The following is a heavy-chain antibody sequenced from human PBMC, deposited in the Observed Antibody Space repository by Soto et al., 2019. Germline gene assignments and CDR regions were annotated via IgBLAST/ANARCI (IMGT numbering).Heavy chain of an antibody. J-gene: IGHJ5*02. CDR1: GGSISSSSYY. CDR2: IYYSGST. V-gene: IGHV4-39*01. Sequence: QLQLQESGPGLVKPSETLSLTCTVSGGSISSSSYYWGWIRQPPGKGLEWIGSIYYSGSTYYNPSLKRRVTLSVDTSTNQFSLKLSSVTAADTAVYYCARHQSHSSSYVDPWGQGTLVTVSS. D-gene: IGHD6-13*01. CDR3: ARHQSHSSSYVDP.